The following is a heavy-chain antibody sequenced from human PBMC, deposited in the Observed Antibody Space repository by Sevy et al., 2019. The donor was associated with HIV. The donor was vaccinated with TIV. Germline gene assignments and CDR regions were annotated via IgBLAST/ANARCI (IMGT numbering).Heavy chain of an antibody. J-gene: IGHJ4*02. CDR2: ISSSSSYT. CDR1: GFTFSDYY. V-gene: IGHV3-11*05. D-gene: IGHD3-10*01. Sequence: GGSLRLSCAASGFTFSDYYMSWIRQAPGKGLEWVSYISSSSSYTNYADSVKGRFTISRDNAKNSLYLQMNSLRAEDTAVYYCARVNADYYGSRSSTIDYWGQGTLVTVSS. CDR3: ARVNADYYGSRSSTIDY.